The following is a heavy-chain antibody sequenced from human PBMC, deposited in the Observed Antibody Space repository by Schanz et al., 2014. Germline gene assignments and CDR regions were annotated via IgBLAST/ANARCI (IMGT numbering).Heavy chain of an antibody. CDR2: IRYDGSSK. D-gene: IGHD3-22*01. J-gene: IGHJ4*02. Sequence: QVQLVESGGGVVQPGRSLRLSCAASGFTFSKYGMHWVRQAPGKGLEWVAVIRYDGSSKYYADSVRGRFTISRDDSKNTLYLQMNSLRPEDTAVYYCAKEDRNHNSDYVYWGQGTLVTVSS. CDR3: AKEDRNHNSDYVY. V-gene: IGHV3-30*02. CDR1: GFTFSKYG.